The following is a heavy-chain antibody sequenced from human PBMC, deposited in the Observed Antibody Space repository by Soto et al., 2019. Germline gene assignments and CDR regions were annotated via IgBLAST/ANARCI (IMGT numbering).Heavy chain of an antibody. D-gene: IGHD3-3*01. Sequence: QVQLVQSGAEVKKPGSSVKVSCKASGGTFSSYAISWVRQAPGQGLEWMGGIIPIFGRANYAQKLQGRVKSTVDESTSTAYMELSSLIAVDRAVYYCARHVYCDFWSGYYMPLLVRDHWFAPGGQGTMVTVS. CDR2: IIPIFGRA. J-gene: IGHJ5*02. CDR3: ARHVYCDFWSGYYMPLLVRDHWFAP. CDR1: GGTFSSYA. V-gene: IGHV1-69*01.